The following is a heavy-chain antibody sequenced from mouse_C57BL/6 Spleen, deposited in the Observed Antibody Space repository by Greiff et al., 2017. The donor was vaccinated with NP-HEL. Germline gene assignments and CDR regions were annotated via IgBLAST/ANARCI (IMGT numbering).Heavy chain of an antibody. CDR1: GYTFTSYW. CDR3: AREGYDGYSHFDY. CDR2: IDPNSGGT. J-gene: IGHJ2*01. D-gene: IGHD2-3*01. Sequence: QVQLKQPGAELVKPGASVKLSCKASGYTFTSYWMHWVKQRPGRGLEWIGRIDPNSGGTKYNEKFKSKATLTVDKPSSTAYMQLSSLTSEGSAVYYCAREGYDGYSHFDYWGQGTTLTVSS. V-gene: IGHV1-72*01.